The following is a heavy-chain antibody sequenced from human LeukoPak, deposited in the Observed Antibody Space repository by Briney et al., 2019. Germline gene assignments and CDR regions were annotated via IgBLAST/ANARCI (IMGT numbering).Heavy chain of an antibody. D-gene: IGHD4-17*01. CDR2: INPNSGGT. J-gene: IGHJ4*02. Sequence: ASVKVSCKASGYTFTGYYMHWVRQAPGQGLEWMGRINPNSGGTSYAQKFQGRVTMTRDTSISTAYMELSRLRSDDTAVYYCARVTNDCGDYPDDYWGQGTLVTVSS. CDR1: GYTFTGYY. CDR3: ARVTNDCGDYPDDY. V-gene: IGHV1-2*06.